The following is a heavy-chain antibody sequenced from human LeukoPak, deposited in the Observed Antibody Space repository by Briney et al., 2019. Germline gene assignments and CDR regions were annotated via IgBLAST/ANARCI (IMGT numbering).Heavy chain of an antibody. V-gene: IGHV3-23*01. D-gene: IGHD4-17*01. J-gene: IGHJ6*02. CDR2: ISGSGGST. CDR1: GFTFSSYA. CDR3: ARDRPYYGDYISFPYYYYYGMDV. Sequence: PGGSLRLSCAASGFTFSSYAMSWVRQAPGKGLEWVSAISGSGGSTYYADSVKGRFTISRDNSKNTLYLQMNSLRAEDTAVYYCARDRPYYGDYISFPYYYYYGMDVWGQGTTVTVSS.